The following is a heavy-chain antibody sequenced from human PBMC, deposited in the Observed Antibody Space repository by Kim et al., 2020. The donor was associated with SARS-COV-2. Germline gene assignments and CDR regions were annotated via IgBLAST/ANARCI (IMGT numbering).Heavy chain of an antibody. CDR1: GFTFSGHW. CDR2: ISSDGRTT. D-gene: IGHD6-6*01. CDR3: ARVSSYSMDV. J-gene: IGHJ6*02. V-gene: IGHV3-74*01. Sequence: GGSLRLSCAASGFTFSGHWMNWVRQAPGEGLVWVSVISSDGRTTNNADSVKGRFSVSRDNAKNTLYLQMNSLRAEDTAVYYCARVSSYSMDVWGQGTTVTVSS.